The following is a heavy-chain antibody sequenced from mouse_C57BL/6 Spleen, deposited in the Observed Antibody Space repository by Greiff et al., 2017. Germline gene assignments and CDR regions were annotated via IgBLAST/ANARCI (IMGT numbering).Heavy chain of an antibody. CDR2: INPNYGTT. J-gene: IGHJ1*03. CDR3: ARGDYSNYEGYFDV. D-gene: IGHD2-5*01. CDR1: GYSFTDYT. V-gene: IGHV1-39*01. Sequence: EVQLQQSGPELVKPGASVKISCKASGYSFTDYTMNWVKQSNGKSLEWIGVINPNYGTTSYNQKFKGKATLTVDQSSSTAYMQLNSLTSEDSAVYYCARGDYSNYEGYFDVWGTGTTVTVSS.